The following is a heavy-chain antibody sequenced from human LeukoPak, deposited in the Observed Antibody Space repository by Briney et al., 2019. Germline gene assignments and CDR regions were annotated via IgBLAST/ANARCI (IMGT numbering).Heavy chain of an antibody. Sequence: ASVKVSCKVSGYTLTELSMHWVRQAPGKGLEWMGRLDPEDGETIYAQKFQGRVTLTADTSTDTAYMELSSLRSEDTAIYYCATEGKMVRGVYTDYWGQGTLVTVFS. CDR1: GYTLTELS. CDR2: LDPEDGET. V-gene: IGHV1-24*01. D-gene: IGHD3-10*01. J-gene: IGHJ4*02. CDR3: ATEGKMVRGVYTDY.